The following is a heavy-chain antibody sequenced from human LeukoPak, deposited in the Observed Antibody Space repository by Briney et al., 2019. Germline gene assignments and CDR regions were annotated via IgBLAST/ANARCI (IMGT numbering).Heavy chain of an antibody. Sequence: GGSLRLSCAASGFTFSTFGMHWARQAPGKGLEWVAIISYDGSNKYYADSVKGRFTISRDSSKNTLYLQMNSLRAEDTAVYYCSKTTVTVYYYYGMDVWGQGTTVTVSS. J-gene: IGHJ6*02. CDR2: ISYDGSNK. V-gene: IGHV3-30*18. CDR1: GFTFSTFG. CDR3: SKTTVTVYYYYGMDV. D-gene: IGHD4-17*01.